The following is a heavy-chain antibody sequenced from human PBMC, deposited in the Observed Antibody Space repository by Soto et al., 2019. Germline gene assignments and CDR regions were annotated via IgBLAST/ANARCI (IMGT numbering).Heavy chain of an antibody. CDR2: ISGSGGTR. V-gene: IGHV3-23*01. Sequence: GGSLRLSCATSGFSFSDYALIWVRQAPGKGLEWVSGISGSGGTRNYADSVRGRFTISRDHSKKTVYLQMNSLRVEDPAVYYCAKAYDYYDSSGYYSKDFFDYWGQGSLVTVSS. J-gene: IGHJ4*02. D-gene: IGHD3-22*01. CDR3: AKAYDYYDSSGYYSKDFFDY. CDR1: GFSFSDYA.